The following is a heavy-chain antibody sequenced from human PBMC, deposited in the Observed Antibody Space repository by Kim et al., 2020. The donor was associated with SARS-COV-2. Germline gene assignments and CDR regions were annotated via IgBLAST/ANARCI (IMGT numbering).Heavy chain of an antibody. D-gene: IGHD3-22*01. V-gene: IGHV4-31*02. Sequence: PSLKSRVTISVDTSKNQFSRKLSSVTAADTAVYYCARQRITMIVVAREFDIGGQGTMVTVSS. J-gene: IGHJ3*02. CDR3: ARQRITMIVVAREFDI.